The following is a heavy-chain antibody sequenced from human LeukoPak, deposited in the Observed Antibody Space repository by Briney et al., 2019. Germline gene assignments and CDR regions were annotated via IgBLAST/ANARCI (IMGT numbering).Heavy chain of an antibody. CDR1: GFTFTAYG. D-gene: IGHD3-9*01. CDR3: ARDKSIRYFDWTAAFDI. Sequence: GGSLRLSCAASGFTFTAYGMQWVRQAPGKGLERVSSISSSSSYIYYADSVKGRFTISRDNAKNSLYLQMNSLRAEDTAVYYCARDKSIRYFDWTAAFDIWGQGTMVTVSS. CDR2: ISSSSSYI. J-gene: IGHJ3*02. V-gene: IGHV3-21*01.